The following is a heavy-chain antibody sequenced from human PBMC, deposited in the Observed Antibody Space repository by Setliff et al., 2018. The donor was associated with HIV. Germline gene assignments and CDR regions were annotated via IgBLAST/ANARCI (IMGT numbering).Heavy chain of an antibody. CDR2: INTSGST. J-gene: IGHJ4*02. CDR1: NGSISSGTFY. V-gene: IGHV4-61*02. CDR3: ARHDTEYSSYPIDY. Sequence: SETLSLTCTVSNGSISSGTFYWNWIRQPAGKGLEWIGRINTSGSTYYNPSLKSRVTISVDTSKNQFSLKLSSVTAADTAVYYCARHDTEYSSYPIDYWGQGNLVTVSS. D-gene: IGHD6-6*01.